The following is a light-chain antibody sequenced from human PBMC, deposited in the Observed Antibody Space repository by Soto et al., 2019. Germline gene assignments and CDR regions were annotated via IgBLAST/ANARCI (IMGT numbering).Light chain of an antibody. CDR1: SSNVGSYDL. J-gene: IGLJ7*01. CDR2: EGT. CDR3: CSYAGSDTMI. V-gene: IGLV2-23*01. Sequence: QSALTQPASVSGSPGQSITISCTGTSSNVGSYDLVSWYQQHPGEAPKLMIYEGTKRPSGVSNRFSGSKSANTASLTISGFQPEDAADYYCCSYAGSDTMIFGGGTQLTVL.